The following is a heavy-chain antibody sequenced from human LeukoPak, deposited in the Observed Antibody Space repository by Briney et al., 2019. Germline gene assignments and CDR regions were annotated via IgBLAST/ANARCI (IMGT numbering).Heavy chain of an antibody. J-gene: IGHJ4*02. D-gene: IGHD3-16*01. CDR1: GGSISSYY. V-gene: IGHV4-59*01. Sequence: PSETLSLTCTVSGGSISSYYWSWIRQPPGKGLEWIGYIYYSRSTNYNPSLKSRVTISVDTSKNQFSLKLTSVTAADTAVYYCARGAGGSYYYWGQGTLVTVSS. CDR2: IYYSRST. CDR3: ARGAGGSYYY.